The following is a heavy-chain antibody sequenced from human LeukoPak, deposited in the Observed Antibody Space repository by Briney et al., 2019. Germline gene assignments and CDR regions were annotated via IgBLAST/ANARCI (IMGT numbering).Heavy chain of an antibody. CDR3: ARGTVFEGYYFDY. D-gene: IGHD3-3*01. J-gene: IGHJ4*02. V-gene: IGHV4-59*01. CDR1: GGSISSYY. Sequence: SETLSLTCTVSGGSISSYYWSWIRQPPGKGLEWIGYIYYSGSTNYNPFLKSRVTISVDTSKNQFSLKLSSVTAAGTAVYYCARGTVFEGYYFDYWGQGTLVTVSS. CDR2: IYYSGST.